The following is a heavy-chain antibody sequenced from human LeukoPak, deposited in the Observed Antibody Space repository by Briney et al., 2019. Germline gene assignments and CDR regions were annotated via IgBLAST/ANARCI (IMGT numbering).Heavy chain of an antibody. CDR1: GGSISSSSYY. D-gene: IGHD5-12*01. CDR3: ARNSGYDPRDAFDI. CDR2: IYHSGST. V-gene: IGHV4-39*01. J-gene: IGHJ3*02. Sequence: SETLSLTCTVSGGSISSSSYYWGWIRQPPGKGLEWIGSIYHSGSTYYNPSLKSRVTISVDTSKNQFSLKLSSVTAADTAVYYCARNSGYDPRDAFDIWGQGTMVTVSS.